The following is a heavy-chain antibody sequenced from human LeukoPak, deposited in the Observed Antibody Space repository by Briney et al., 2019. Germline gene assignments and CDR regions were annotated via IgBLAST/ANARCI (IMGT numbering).Heavy chain of an antibody. V-gene: IGHV4-61*02. CDR1: GGSISSGSYY. D-gene: IGHD3-22*01. CDR3: ASIYYYDSAPIDP. CDR2: IYTSGST. J-gene: IGHJ5*02. Sequence: PSETLSLTCTVSGGSISSGSYYWSWIRQPAGKGLEWIGRIYTSGSTNYNPSLKSRVTISVDTSKNQFSLKLSSVTAADTAVYYCASIYYYDSAPIDPWGQGTLDTVSS.